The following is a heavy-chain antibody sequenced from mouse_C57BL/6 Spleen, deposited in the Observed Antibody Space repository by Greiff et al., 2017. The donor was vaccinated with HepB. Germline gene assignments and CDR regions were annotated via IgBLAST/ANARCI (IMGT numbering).Heavy chain of an antibody. V-gene: IGHV5-17*01. J-gene: IGHJ2*01. Sequence: EVMLVESGGGLVKPGGSLKLSCAASGFTFSDYGMHWVRQAPEKGLEWVAYISSGSSTIYYADTVKGRFTISRDNAKNTLFLQMTSLRSEDTAMYYCARDGGPHFDYWGQGTTLTVSS. CDR3: ARDGGPHFDY. CDR1: GFTFSDYG. CDR2: ISSGSSTI.